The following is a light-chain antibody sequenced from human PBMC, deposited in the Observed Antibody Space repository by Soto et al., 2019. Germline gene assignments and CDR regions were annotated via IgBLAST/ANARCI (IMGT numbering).Light chain of an antibody. V-gene: IGKV1-13*02. CDR2: DAS. CDR3: QQCYMGWT. Sequence: AIQLTQSPSSLSASVGDRVTITCRASQGISSYLAWYQHQPGKAPKLLIYDASTLESGVPSRFSGTGSGTEFTFSITSLQPEDFGTYYCQQCYMGWTFGQGTKVDI. J-gene: IGKJ1*01. CDR1: QGISSY.